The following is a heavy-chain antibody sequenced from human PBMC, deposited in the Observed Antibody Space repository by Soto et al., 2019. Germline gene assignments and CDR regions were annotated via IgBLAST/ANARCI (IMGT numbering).Heavy chain of an antibody. Sequence: QVQLVQSGAEVKKPGASVKVSCKTSGYTFTNYNINWVRQATGQGLEWMGWMNPNSGNTGYAQKFQGRVTITRNTSITTAYMELSSLRSGDTAVYYCARAETYSTSSPFDYWGQGTLVTVSS. CDR3: ARAETYSTSSPFDY. CDR1: GYTFTNYN. J-gene: IGHJ4*02. CDR2: MNPNSGNT. V-gene: IGHV1-8*01. D-gene: IGHD6-6*01.